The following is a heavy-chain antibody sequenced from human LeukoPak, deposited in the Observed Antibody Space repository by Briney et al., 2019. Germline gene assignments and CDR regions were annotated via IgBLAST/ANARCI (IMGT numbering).Heavy chain of an antibody. CDR2: IIPIFGTA. V-gene: IGHV1-69*13. CDR3: AGVTLFGVVTTYWYFDL. D-gene: IGHD3-3*01. CDR1: GGTFSSYA. Sequence: SVKVSCKASGGTFSSYAISWVRQAPGQGLEWMGGIIPIFGTANYAQKFQGRVTITADESTSTAYMELSSLRSEDTAVYYCAGVTLFGVVTTYWYFDLWGRGTLVTVSS. J-gene: IGHJ2*01.